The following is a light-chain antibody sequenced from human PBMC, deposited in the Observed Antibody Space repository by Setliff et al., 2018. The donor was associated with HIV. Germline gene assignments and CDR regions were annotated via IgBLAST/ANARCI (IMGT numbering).Light chain of an antibody. V-gene: IGLV2-14*01. CDR1: SSDVGGYKF. Sequence: QSVLAQPASVSGSPGQPITISCTGTSSDVGGYKFVSWYQQHPGKAPKLMIYEVSNRPSGVSDRFSGSKSGSTASLTISGLQAEDEADYYCGSYTSTTSYVFGSGTKV. CDR2: EVS. J-gene: IGLJ1*01. CDR3: GSYTSTTSYV.